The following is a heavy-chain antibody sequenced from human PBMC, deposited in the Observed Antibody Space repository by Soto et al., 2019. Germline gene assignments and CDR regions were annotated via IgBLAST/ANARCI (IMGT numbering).Heavy chain of an antibody. CDR1: GFTFSSYG. J-gene: IGHJ6*02. D-gene: IGHD3-22*01. CDR2: ISGSGGST. CDR3: AKDQTYYYDSREYYYGMDV. Sequence: GGSRRLSWAASGFTFSSYGMSWVGQAPGKGLGWVSAISGSGGSTYYADSVKGRFTISRDNSKNTLYLQMNSLRAEDTAVYYCAKDQTYYYDSREYYYGMDVWGQGTTVTVSS. V-gene: IGHV3-23*01.